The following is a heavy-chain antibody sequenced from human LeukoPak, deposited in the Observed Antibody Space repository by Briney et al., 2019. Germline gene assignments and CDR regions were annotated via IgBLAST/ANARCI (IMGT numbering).Heavy chain of an antibody. Sequence: GGSLRLSCAASGFTFSSYSMNWVRQAPGKGLEWVSSISSSNSYIYYADSVKGRFTISRDNAKNSLYLQMNSLRAEDTAVYYCARDESYYDSSGYCDYWGQGTLVTVSS. CDR1: GFTFSSYS. CDR3: ARDESYYDSSGYCDY. CDR2: ISSSNSYI. V-gene: IGHV3-21*01. J-gene: IGHJ4*02. D-gene: IGHD3-22*01.